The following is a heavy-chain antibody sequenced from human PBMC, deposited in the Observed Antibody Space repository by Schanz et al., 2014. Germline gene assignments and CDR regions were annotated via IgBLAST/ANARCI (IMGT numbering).Heavy chain of an antibody. CDR2: ITSGSTTYT. D-gene: IGHD3-10*01. J-gene: IGHJ6*02. Sequence: VQLVESGGGVVRPGRSLRLSCAASGFTFNNFGMNWVRQAPGKGLEWVSCITSGSTTYTYYADSVRGRFTISRDNAKSSVYLQMNSLRAEDTAVYYCARSGVDVWGQGTTVTVSS. V-gene: IGHV3-21*01. CDR3: ARSGVDV. CDR1: GFTFNNFG.